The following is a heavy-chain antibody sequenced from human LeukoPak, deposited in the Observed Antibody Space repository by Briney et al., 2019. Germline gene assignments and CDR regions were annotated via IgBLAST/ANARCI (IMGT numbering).Heavy chain of an antibody. D-gene: IGHD3-10*01. CDR2: ISGSGGST. V-gene: IGHV3-23*01. Sequence: GGSLRLSCAASGFTFSSYAMSWVRQAPGKGLEWVSAISGSGGSTYYADSVKGRFTISRDNSKNTLYLQMNSLRAEDTAVYYCAKDSYYGSVPYYYYGMDVWGQGTTVTAS. CDR1: GFTFSSYA. CDR3: AKDSYYGSVPYYYYGMDV. J-gene: IGHJ6*02.